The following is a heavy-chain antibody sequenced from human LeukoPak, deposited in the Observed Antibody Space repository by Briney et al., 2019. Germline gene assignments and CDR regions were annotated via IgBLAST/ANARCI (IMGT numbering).Heavy chain of an antibody. CDR3: ARDGTSADDY. V-gene: IGHV1-18*01. Sequence: ASVKVSCKTSGYTFSNFGINWVRQAPGQGLEWMGWISGNNDNPNYGQKFQGRFTVTTDSSTSTAYMELRNLRFDDTAVYYCARDGTSADDYWGQGTLVTVSS. CDR2: ISGNNDNP. CDR1: GYTFSNFG. J-gene: IGHJ4*02. D-gene: IGHD1-26*01.